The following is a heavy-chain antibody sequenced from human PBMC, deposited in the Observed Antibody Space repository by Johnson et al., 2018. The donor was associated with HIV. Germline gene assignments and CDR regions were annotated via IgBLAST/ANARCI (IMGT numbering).Heavy chain of an antibody. Sequence: VQLVESGGGLVQPGGSLRLSCAASGLTLKDYGMHWVHQVIGKGVEWVSEIDFDGDTYYPDSVKGRFIASRDTDKNSIYLQVNTLTVDDMGVYFCARRSMNSDAFDVWGPGTGVTVSS. D-gene: IGHD1-7*01. CDR2: IDFDGDT. CDR1: GLTLKDYG. J-gene: IGHJ3*01. V-gene: IGHV3-13*01. CDR3: ARRSMNSDAFDV.